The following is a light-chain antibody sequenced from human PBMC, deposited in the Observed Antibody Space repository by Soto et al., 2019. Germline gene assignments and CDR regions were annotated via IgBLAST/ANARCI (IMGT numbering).Light chain of an antibody. J-gene: IGLJ2*01. Sequence: QSVLTQPASVSGSPGQSITISCTGTSSDVGGYNYVSWYQQHPGKAPKVMIYDVSNRPSGVSTRFSGSKSGNTASLTISGLQAEDEADYYCSSYTRSSTRVFGGGTKLTVL. CDR3: SSYTRSSTRV. CDR1: SSDVGGYNY. CDR2: DVS. V-gene: IGLV2-14*01.